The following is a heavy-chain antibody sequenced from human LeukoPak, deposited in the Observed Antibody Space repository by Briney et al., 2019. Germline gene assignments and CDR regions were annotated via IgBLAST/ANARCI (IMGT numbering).Heavy chain of an antibody. Sequence: SVKVSCKASGGTFSSYAISWARQAPGQGLEWMGGIIPIFGTANYAQKFQGRVTITADESTSTAYMELSSLRSEDTAVYYCARDGYYSDNSGYYYYLGDAFDIWGQGTMVTVSS. CDR2: IIPIFGTA. J-gene: IGHJ3*02. CDR3: ARDGYYSDNSGYYYYLGDAFDI. V-gene: IGHV1-69*01. CDR1: GGTFSSYA. D-gene: IGHD3-22*01.